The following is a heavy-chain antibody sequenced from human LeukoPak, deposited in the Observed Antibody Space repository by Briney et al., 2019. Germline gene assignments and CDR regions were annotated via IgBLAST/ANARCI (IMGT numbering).Heavy chain of an antibody. V-gene: IGHV1-8*01. J-gene: IGHJ3*02. Sequence: ASVKVSCKASGYTFTCYDINWVRQATGQGLEWMGWMNPNSGNTGYAQKFQGSVTMTRGTSASTVYMELSGLRSEDTGVYYCARGGAMGNALDIWGQGTMVTISS. D-gene: IGHD5-18*01. CDR3: ARGGAMGNALDI. CDR1: GYTFTCYD. CDR2: MNPNSGNT.